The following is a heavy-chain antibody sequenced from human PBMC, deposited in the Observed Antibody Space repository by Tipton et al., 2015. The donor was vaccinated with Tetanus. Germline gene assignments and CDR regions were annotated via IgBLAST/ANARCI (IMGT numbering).Heavy chain of an antibody. V-gene: IGHV1-2*02. CDR3: ARDPHPYSSSWYLDY. J-gene: IGHJ4*02. Sequence: QLVQSGAEVKKPGASVKVSRKASGYTFTGYYMHWVRQAPGQGLEWMGWINPNSGGTNYAQKFQGRVTMTRDTSISTAYMELSRLRSDDMAVYYCARDPHPYSSSWYLDYWGQGTLVTVSS. D-gene: IGHD6-13*01. CDR1: GYTFTGYY. CDR2: INPNSGGT.